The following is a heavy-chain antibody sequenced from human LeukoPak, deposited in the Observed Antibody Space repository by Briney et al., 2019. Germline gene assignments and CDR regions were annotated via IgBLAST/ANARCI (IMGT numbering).Heavy chain of an antibody. CDR2: IWYDGSNK. V-gene: IGHV3-33*06. CDR1: GFTFSSYG. CDR3: AKDMALFSHFDY. Sequence: QPGRSLRPSCAASGFTFSSYGMHWVRQAPGKGLEWVAVIWYDGSNKYYADSVKGRFTISRDNSKNTLYLQMNSLRAEDTAVYYCAKDMALFSHFDYWGQGTLVTVSS. J-gene: IGHJ4*02. D-gene: IGHD3-10*01.